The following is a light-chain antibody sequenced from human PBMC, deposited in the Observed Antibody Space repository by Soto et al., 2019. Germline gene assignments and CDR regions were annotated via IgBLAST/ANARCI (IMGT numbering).Light chain of an antibody. J-gene: IGKJ1*01. CDR2: RAS. CDR3: QQYNTYPWT. V-gene: IGKV1-5*03. Sequence: DIQMTQSPSTLSASGGDRVTITCRASQKISNWLAWYQQRPGKAPKLLIYRASNLETGVPSRFGGSGSGTEFTLTISSLQPDDSATYFCQQYNTYPWTFGQGTKVEIK. CDR1: QKISNW.